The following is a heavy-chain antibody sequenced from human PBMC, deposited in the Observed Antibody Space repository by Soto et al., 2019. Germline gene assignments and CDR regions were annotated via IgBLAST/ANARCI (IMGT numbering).Heavy chain of an antibody. Sequence: EVQLVESGGGLVKPGGSLRLSCAASGFTFSSYSMNWVRQATGKGLEWVSAIGTAGDTYYPGSVKGRFTISRENAKNSLYLQMNSLRAGDTAVYYCARVKYSSGWYGVYWYFDLWGRGTLVTVSS. CDR3: ARVKYSSGWYGVYWYFDL. V-gene: IGHV3-13*01. J-gene: IGHJ2*01. D-gene: IGHD6-19*01. CDR2: IGTAGDT. CDR1: GFTFSSYS.